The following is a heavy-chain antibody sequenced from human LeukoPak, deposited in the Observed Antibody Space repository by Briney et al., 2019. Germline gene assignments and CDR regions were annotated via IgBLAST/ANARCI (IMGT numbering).Heavy chain of an antibody. Sequence: SETLSLTCTVSGGSISSHYWSWIRQPPGKGLEWIGYIYYSGSTNYNPSLKSRVTISVDTTKNQFSLKLSSVTAADTAVYYCARDRGSPAKYYFDYWGQGTLVTVSS. D-gene: IGHD1-26*01. CDR2: IYYSGST. CDR1: GGSISSHY. J-gene: IGHJ4*02. V-gene: IGHV4-59*11. CDR3: ARDRGSPAKYYFDY.